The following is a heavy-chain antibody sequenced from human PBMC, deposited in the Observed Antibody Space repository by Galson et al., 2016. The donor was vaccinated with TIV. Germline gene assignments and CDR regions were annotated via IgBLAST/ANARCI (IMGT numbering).Heavy chain of an antibody. J-gene: IGHJ4*02. V-gene: IGHV5-51*01. CDR3: ARAGGAADY. D-gene: IGHD3-10*01. CDR1: GYSFSSYW. CDR2: IYAGDSDT. Sequence: QSGAEVTKPGESLKISCQGSGYSFSSYWIAWVRQMPGEGLEWMGVIYAGDSDTRYSPSFQGQVTISADKSISTAYLQWSSLRASDTAMYYCARAGGAADYWGPGTLVTVSS.